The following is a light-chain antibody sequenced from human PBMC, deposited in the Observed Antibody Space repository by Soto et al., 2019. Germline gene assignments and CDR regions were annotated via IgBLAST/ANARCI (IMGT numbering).Light chain of an antibody. CDR3: GSYAGFNNYVA. CDR1: ISDVGGYNY. J-gene: IGLJ2*01. CDR2: EVS. Sequence: QSALTQPPSASGAPGQAVTISCPGTISDVGGYNYVSWYQQHPGKAPKLMIYEVSERPSGVPDRFSGSKSGNTASLTVSGLQAEDEADYYCGSYAGFNNYVAFGGGPQLTVL. V-gene: IGLV2-8*01.